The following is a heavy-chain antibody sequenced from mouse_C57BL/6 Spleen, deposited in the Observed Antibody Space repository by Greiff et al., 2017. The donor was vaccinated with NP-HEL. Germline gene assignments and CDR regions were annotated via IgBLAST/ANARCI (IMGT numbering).Heavy chain of an antibody. J-gene: IGHJ3*01. D-gene: IGHD1-1*01. CDR3: ARPLYYGSSPTAWFAY. Sequence: VQLQRPGAELVKPGASVKMSCKASGYTFTSYWITWVKQRPGQGLEWIGDIYPGSGSTNYNEKFKSKATLTVDTSSSTAYMQLSSLTSEDSAVYYCARPLYYGSSPTAWFAYWGQGTLVTVSA. CDR1: GYTFTSYW. CDR2: IYPGSGST. V-gene: IGHV1-55*01.